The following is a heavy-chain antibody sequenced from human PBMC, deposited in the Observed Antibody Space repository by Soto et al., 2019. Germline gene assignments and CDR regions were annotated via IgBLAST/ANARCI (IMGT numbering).Heavy chain of an antibody. CDR3: ARGFYYGSGSYGSRNYYYYMDV. D-gene: IGHD3-10*01. J-gene: IGHJ6*03. CDR2: INHSGST. Sequence: SETLSLTCAVYGGSFSGYYWSWIRQPPGKGLEGIGEINHSGSTNYNPSLKSRATISVDTSKNQFSLKLSSVTAADTAVYYCARGFYYGSGSYGSRNYYYYMDVWGKGTTVTVSS. CDR1: GGSFSGYY. V-gene: IGHV4-34*01.